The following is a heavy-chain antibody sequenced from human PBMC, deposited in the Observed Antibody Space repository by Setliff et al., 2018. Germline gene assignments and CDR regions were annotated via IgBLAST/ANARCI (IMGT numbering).Heavy chain of an antibody. CDR1: GGSFSGYY. CDR2: IYYSGST. CDR3: AKLLSYNSGWKNWFDP. J-gene: IGHJ5*02. D-gene: IGHD6-19*01. Sequence: PSETLSLTCAVYGGSFSGYYWSWIRQPPGKRLEWIGYIYYSGSTNYNPSLESRVTISVDTSKNQFSLKLSSVTAADTAVYYCAKLLSYNSGWKNWFDPWGQGTLVTVSS. V-gene: IGHV4-59*12.